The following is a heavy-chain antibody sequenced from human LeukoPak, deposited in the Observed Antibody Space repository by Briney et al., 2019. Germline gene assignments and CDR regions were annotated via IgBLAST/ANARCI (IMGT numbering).Heavy chain of an antibody. V-gene: IGHV4-34*01. D-gene: IGHD3-22*01. CDR2: INHSGST. CDR3: ARHHDDSSGYYYFDY. CDR1: GGSFSGYY. Sequence: PSETLSLTCAVYGGSFSGYYWSWIRQPPGKGLEWIGEINHSGSTNYNPPLKSRVTISVDTSKNQFSLKLSSVTAANTAVYYCARHHDDSSGYYYFDYWGQGTLVTVSS. J-gene: IGHJ4*02.